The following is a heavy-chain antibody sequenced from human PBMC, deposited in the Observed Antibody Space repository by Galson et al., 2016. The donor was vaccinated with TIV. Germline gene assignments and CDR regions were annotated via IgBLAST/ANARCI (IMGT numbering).Heavy chain of an antibody. J-gene: IGHJ6*03. D-gene: IGHD4-17*01. CDR3: ARSGDYNYYFYYMNV. CDR2: INTRNGHP. V-gene: IGHV7-4-1*02. CDR1: GYDFTSCA. Sequence: SVKVSCKASGYDFTSCAMNWVRQAPGQGLEWLGWINTRNGHPTYAQGFTGRFAFSLDTSVSTAFLQISGLTADDTAVYYCARSGDYNYYFYYMNVWAKGTTVTVSS.